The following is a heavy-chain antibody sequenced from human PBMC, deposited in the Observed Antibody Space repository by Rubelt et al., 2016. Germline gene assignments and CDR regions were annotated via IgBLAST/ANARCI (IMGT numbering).Heavy chain of an antibody. J-gene: IGHJ4*02. CDR3: ARDKSLGD. Sequence: QVQPVQSVSELRKPGASVKVSCKGSGYTFRSYAMNWVRQAPGQGLEWMGWINAGNDNTKYSQKFQGRVTITRDTSASIAYMELSSLGAEDTAVYYCARDKSLGDWGQGTLVTVSS. CDR2: INAGNDNT. D-gene: IGHD3-16*01. CDR1: GYTFRSYA. V-gene: IGHV1-3*01.